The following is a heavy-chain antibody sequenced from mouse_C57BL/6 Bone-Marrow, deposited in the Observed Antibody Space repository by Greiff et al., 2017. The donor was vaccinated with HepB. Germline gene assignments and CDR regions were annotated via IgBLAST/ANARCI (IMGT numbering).Heavy chain of an antibody. V-gene: IGHV14-4*01. D-gene: IGHD1-1*01. CDR2: IDPENGDT. CDR3: TTCYGSSYWYFDV. Sequence: VQLQQSGAELVRPGASVKLSCTASGFNIKDDYMHWVKQRPEQGLEWIGWIDPENGDTEYASKFQGKATITADTSSNTAYLQLSSLTSEDTAVYYCTTCYGSSYWYFDVWGTGTTVTVSS. CDR1: GFNIKDDY. J-gene: IGHJ1*03.